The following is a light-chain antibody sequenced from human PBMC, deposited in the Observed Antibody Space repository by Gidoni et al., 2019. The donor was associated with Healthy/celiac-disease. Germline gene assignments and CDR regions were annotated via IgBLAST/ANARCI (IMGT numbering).Light chain of an antibody. V-gene: IGKV1-5*03. Sequence: DIKMTRSPSTLSASVGDRVTITCRASQCISSWLAWYQQKPGKAPKLLIYKASSLESGVPSRFSGSGSGTEFTLTISSLQPDDFATYYCQQYGTFGQGTKVEIK. CDR3: QQYGT. CDR2: KAS. J-gene: IGKJ1*01. CDR1: QCISSW.